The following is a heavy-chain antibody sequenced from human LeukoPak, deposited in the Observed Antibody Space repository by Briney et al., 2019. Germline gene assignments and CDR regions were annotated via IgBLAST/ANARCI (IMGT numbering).Heavy chain of an antibody. CDR1: GFTFSSYW. D-gene: IGHD3-22*01. V-gene: IGHV3-7*01. Sequence: GGSLRLSCAASGFTFSSYWMSWVRQAPGKGLEWVANIKQDGSEKYYVDSVKGRFTISRDNAKNSLYLQMNSLRAEDTAVYYCARDTLKSYDSSGYKGYFDYWGQGTLVTVSS. CDR3: ARDTLKSYDSSGYKGYFDY. J-gene: IGHJ4*02. CDR2: IKQDGSEK.